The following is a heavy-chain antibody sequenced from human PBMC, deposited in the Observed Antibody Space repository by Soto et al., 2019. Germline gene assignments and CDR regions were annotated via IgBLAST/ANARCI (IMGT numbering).Heavy chain of an antibody. CDR2: IDPSDSLT. CDR3: ARQIYDSDTGPNFQYYFDS. J-gene: IGHJ4*02. CDR1: GDSFVGYW. D-gene: IGHD3-22*01. Sequence: PGESLRISWNGAGDSFVGYWITLVRQKPGKGLEWMGRIDPSDSLTYYSPSFRGHVTISVTKSITTVFLQWSSLRASDTAMYYCARQIYDSDTGPNFQYYFDSWGQGTPVTVSS. V-gene: IGHV5-10-1*01.